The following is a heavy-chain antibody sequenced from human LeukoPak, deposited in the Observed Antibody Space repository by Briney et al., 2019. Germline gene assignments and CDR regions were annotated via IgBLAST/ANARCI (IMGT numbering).Heavy chain of an antibody. CDR1: GGSISNYY. V-gene: IGHV4-59*01. J-gene: IGHJ4*02. Sequence: PSETLSLTCTVSGGSISNYYWSWIRQSPGKGLEWIGDICYSGSTNYNPSLKSRVTISVDTSKNQFSLKLSSVTAADTAVYYCATGGYSYGLPDYWGQGTLVTVSS. CDR2: ICYSGST. CDR3: ATGGYSYGLPDY. D-gene: IGHD5-18*01.